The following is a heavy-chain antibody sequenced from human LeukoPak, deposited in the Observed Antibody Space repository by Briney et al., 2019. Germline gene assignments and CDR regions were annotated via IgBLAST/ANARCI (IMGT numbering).Heavy chain of an antibody. V-gene: IGHV1-3*01. CDR1: GHTFTSYA. J-gene: IGHJ4*02. D-gene: IGHD3-9*01. CDR2: INAGNGNT. Sequence: ASVKVSCKASGHTFTSYAMHWVRQAPGQRLEWMGWINAGNGNTKYSQKFQGRVTITRDTSASTAYMELSSLRSEDTAVYYCARGSSILTGYTLLYWGQGTLVTVSS. CDR3: ARGSSILTGYTLLY.